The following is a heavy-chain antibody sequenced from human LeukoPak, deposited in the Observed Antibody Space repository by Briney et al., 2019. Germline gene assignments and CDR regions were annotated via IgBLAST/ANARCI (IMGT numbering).Heavy chain of an antibody. CDR3: ARVRTIFGVVTQLLDY. CDR2: IYYSGST. D-gene: IGHD3-3*01. CDR1: GGSISSYY. J-gene: IGHJ4*02. V-gene: IGHV4-59*01. Sequence: SETLSLTCTVSGGSISSYYWSWIRQPPGKGLEWIGYIYYSGSTNYNPSLKSRVTISVDTSKNQFSLKLSSVTAADTAVYYCARVRTIFGVVTQLLDYWGQGTLVTVSS.